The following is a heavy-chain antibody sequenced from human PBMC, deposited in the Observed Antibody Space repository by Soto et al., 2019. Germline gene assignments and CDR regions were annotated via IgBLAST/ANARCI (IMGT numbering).Heavy chain of an antibody. Sequence: PGGSLRLSCAASGFTFSSYAMSWVRQAPGKGLEWVSVISGSGGSTYYADSVKGRFTISRDNSKNTLYLQMNSLRAEDTAVYYCAKDEDYYGSGIDYWGQGTLVTVSS. CDR2: ISGSGGST. V-gene: IGHV3-23*01. D-gene: IGHD3-10*01. CDR1: GFTFSSYA. J-gene: IGHJ4*02. CDR3: AKDEDYYGSGIDY.